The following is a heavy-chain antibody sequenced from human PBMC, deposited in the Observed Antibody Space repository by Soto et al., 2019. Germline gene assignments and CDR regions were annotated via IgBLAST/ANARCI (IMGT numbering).Heavy chain of an antibody. D-gene: IGHD4-17*01. CDR2: IYYSGST. Sequence: SETLSLTCTVSGGSISSGSYYWGWIRQPPGKGLEWIGSIYYSGSTYYNPSLRSRVTISVDTSKKQFSLKLISVTAADTAVYYCAYGDSWFDPWGQGTLVTVSS. CDR3: AYGDSWFDP. CDR1: GGSISSGSYY. V-gene: IGHV4-39*01. J-gene: IGHJ5*02.